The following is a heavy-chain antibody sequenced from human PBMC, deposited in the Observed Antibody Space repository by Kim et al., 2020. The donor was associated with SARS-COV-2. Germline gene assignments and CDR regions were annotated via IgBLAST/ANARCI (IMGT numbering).Heavy chain of an antibody. V-gene: IGHV3-21*01. CDR3: AREESDSSSSWAFDI. Sequence: GGSLRLSCAASGFTFSSYSMNWVRQAPGKGLEWVSSISSSSSYIYYADSVKGRFTISRDNAKNSLYLQMNSLRAEDTAVYYCAREESDSSSSWAFDIWGQGTMVTVSS. D-gene: IGHD6-13*01. J-gene: IGHJ3*02. CDR1: GFTFSSYS. CDR2: ISSSSSYI.